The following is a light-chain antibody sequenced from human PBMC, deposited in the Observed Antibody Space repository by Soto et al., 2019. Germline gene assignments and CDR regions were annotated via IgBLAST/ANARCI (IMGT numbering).Light chain of an antibody. CDR1: QSVSSSS. J-gene: IGKJ5*01. CDR3: QQYGSSLIT. Sequence: EIVLTQSLGTLFLSRVERAILSCRASQSVSSSSLAWYQQKPGQAPRLXIYGASSRATGIPDRFSGSGSGTDFTLTINRLEPEDFAVYYCQQYGSSLITFGQGTRLENK. V-gene: IGKV3-20*01. CDR2: GAS.